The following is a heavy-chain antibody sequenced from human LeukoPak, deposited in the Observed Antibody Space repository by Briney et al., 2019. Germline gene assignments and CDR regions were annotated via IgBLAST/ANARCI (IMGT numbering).Heavy chain of an antibody. CDR3: ARIHRYCSGGACYVLDN. CDR2: IYHSGST. CDR1: GGSISSSNW. D-gene: IGHD2-15*01. Sequence: SGTLSLTCAVSGGSISSSNWWSWVRQPPGKGLEWIGEIYHSGSTNYNPSLKSRVTISVDKSKNQFSLKLSSVTAADTAVYYCARIHRYCSGGACYVLDNWGQGTLVAVSS. J-gene: IGHJ4*02. V-gene: IGHV4-4*02.